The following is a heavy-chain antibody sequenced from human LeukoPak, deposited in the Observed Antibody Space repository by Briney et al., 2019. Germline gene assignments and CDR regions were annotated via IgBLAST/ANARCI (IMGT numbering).Heavy chain of an antibody. Sequence: PGGSLRLSCAASGFTFSSYGMHWVRQAPGKGLEWVAVISYDGSNKYYADSVKGRFTISRDNSKNTLYLQMNSLRAEDTAVYYCARDYYDSSGYYYFGNYWGQGTLVTVSS. D-gene: IGHD3-22*01. V-gene: IGHV3-30*03. CDR2: ISYDGSNK. J-gene: IGHJ4*02. CDR1: GFTFSSYG. CDR3: ARDYYDSSGYYYFGNY.